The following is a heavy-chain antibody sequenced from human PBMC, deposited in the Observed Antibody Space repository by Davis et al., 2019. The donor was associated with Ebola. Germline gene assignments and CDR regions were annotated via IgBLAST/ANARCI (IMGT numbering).Heavy chain of an antibody. Sequence: ASVKVSCKASGYTFTSYGINWVRQATGQGLEWMGWVNPNSGNTGYAQKFQGRVTMTRSTSITTAYMELSSLRSEDTAVYYCATVERYCSSASCYNYWGQGTLVTVPS. CDR3: ATVERYCSSASCYNY. D-gene: IGHD2-2*02. CDR2: VNPNSGNT. CDR1: GYTFTSYG. J-gene: IGHJ4*02. V-gene: IGHV1-8*02.